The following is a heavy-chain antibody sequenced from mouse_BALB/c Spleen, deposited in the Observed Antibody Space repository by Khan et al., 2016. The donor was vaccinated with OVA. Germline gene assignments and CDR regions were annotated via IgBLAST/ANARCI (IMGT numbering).Heavy chain of an antibody. D-gene: IGHD2-14*01. CDR1: GYTFTSYT. V-gene: IGHV1-4*01. CDR3: VRDGAYHRNDGWFAY. Sequence: QVQLKQSGAELARPGASVKMSCTASGYTFTSYTIHWIQLRPGQGLEWIGFINPSNGYTNYNQKFKDKATLTADKSSTTVYMQLSSLTSDDSAVYNGVRDGAYHRNDGWFAYWGQGTLVTVSA. J-gene: IGHJ3*01. CDR2: INPSNGYT.